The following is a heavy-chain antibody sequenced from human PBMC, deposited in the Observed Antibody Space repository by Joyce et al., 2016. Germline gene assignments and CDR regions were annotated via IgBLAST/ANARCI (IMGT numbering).Heavy chain of an antibody. CDR1: GYSFTSTG. CDR2: INTRTGQP. V-gene: IGHV7-4-1*02. D-gene: IGHD6-13*01. CDR3: MGQEQARAFDY. J-gene: IGHJ4*02. Sequence: QVQLVQSGSELKKPGASVKVSCKASGYSFTSTGMNWVRQAPAEGREWMGWINTRTGQPADAQGFAGRFVFSVDTSASTAYLQISSRQHEDTAVYYCMGQEQARAFDYWGQGALVTVSS.